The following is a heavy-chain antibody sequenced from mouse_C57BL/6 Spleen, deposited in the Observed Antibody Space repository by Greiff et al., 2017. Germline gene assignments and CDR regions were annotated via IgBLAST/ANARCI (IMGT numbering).Heavy chain of an antibody. J-gene: IGHJ2*01. D-gene: IGHD3-3*01. Sequence: EVQLMESGGDLVKPGGSLKLSCAASGFTFSSYGMSWVRQTPDKRLEWVATISSGGSYTYYPDSVKGRFTISRDNAKNTLYLQMSSLKSEDTAMYYCAREGGTATNFDCWGQGTTLTVSS. V-gene: IGHV5-6*01. CDR2: ISSGGSYT. CDR1: GFTFSSYG. CDR3: AREGGTATNFDC.